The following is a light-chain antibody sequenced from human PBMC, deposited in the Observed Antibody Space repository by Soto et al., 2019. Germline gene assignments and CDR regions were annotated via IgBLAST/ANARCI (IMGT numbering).Light chain of an antibody. CDR3: LQAGAFPLT. J-gene: IGKJ1*01. CDR2: TAS. Sequence: DIQMTQSPSSVSASIGDRVTITCRASQHINTLLAWYQQKPGKAPKLLIHTASNLQSGVPSRFSGSGSGTDFTLTISSLQPEDFATYYCLQAGAFPLTLGQGTNVEIK. V-gene: IGKV1-12*01. CDR1: QHINTL.